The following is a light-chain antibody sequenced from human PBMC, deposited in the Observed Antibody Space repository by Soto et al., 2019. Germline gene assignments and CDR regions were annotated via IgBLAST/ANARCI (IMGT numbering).Light chain of an antibody. V-gene: IGKV3-15*01. J-gene: IGKJ4*01. CDR2: ATS. Sequence: EIVMTQSPATLSVSPGERATLSCRASQRVSSKLAWFQQQPGRAPRLLIYATSARATGIPARFSGSGSGTESTLTISSLQSEDFAVYYCQQYSEWPLTFGGGTRVEIK. CDR1: QRVSSK. CDR3: QQYSEWPLT.